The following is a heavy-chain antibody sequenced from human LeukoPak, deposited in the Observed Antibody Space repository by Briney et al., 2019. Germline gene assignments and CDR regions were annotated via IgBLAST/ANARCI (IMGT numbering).Heavy chain of an antibody. CDR2: IVGSGGST. CDR3: AKGARGDTVTSIVGLNWFDP. D-gene: IGHD4-17*01. J-gene: IGHJ5*02. Sequence: GGSLRLSCAASGFTFSSYSMSWVRQAPGEGLEWVSAIVGSGGSTYYADSVKGRFSISRDNSKNTLYLQMNSLRADDTAVYYCAKGARGDTVTSIVGLNWFDPWGQGTLVTVSS. CDR1: GFTFSSYS. V-gene: IGHV3-23*01.